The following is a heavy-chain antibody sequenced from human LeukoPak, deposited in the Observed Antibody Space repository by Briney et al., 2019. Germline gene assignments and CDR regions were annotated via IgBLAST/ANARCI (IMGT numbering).Heavy chain of an antibody. Sequence: GRSLRLSCAASGFTFSSYAMHWVRQAPGKGLEWVAVISYDESNKYYADSVKGRFTISRDNSKNTLYLQMNSLRAEDTAVYYCTRKIGGAVAGNRYFDLWGRGTLVIVSS. D-gene: IGHD6-19*01. CDR2: ISYDESNK. J-gene: IGHJ2*01. CDR1: GFTFSSYA. CDR3: TRKIGGAVAGNRYFDL. V-gene: IGHV3-30-3*01.